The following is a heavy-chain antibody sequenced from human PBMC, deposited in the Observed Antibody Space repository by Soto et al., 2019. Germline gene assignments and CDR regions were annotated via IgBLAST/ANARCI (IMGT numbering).Heavy chain of an antibody. CDR1: GFRFSSYG. CDR2: IWYAGGSQ. J-gene: IGHJ6*02. D-gene: IGHD3-10*01. CDR3: ARCHYASGNDYTSQGMDV. Sequence: GGSLRLSCAASGFRFSSYGIHWVRQAPGKGLEWVAVIWYAGGSQKYADSVTGRFTISRDNSKNMLYLQMNSLRAEDTAVYYCARCHYASGNDYTSQGMDVWGQGTTVTVSS. V-gene: IGHV3-33*01.